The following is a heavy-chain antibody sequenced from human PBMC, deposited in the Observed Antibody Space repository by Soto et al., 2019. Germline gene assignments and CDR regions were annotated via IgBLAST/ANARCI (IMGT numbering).Heavy chain of an antibody. CDR1: GGSISSSGYY. CDR3: ATSNWFDP. J-gene: IGHJ5*02. Sequence: QLQLQESGPGLVKPSETLSLTCTVSGGSISSSGYYWGWIRQPPGKGLEWIGTIYYSWSTYYNPSLKSRVTIAVDTSKNQFSLKPSSVTAADSAVYYCATSNWFDPWGQGTLVTVSS. CDR2: IYYSWST. V-gene: IGHV4-39*01.